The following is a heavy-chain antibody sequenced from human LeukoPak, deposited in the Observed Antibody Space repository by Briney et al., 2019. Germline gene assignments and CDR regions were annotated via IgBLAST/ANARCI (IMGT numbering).Heavy chain of an antibody. CDR2: INPNSGGT. D-gene: IGHD6-19*01. V-gene: IGHV1-2*02. Sequence: ASVKVSCKASGYTFTGYYMHWVRQAPGQGLEWMGWINPNSGGTNYAQKFQGRVTMTRDTSISTAYMELSRLRSDDTAVYYCARARGYSSGWYGVDFDYWGQGTLVTVSS. CDR3: ARARGYSSGWYGVDFDY. CDR1: GYTFTGYY. J-gene: IGHJ4*02.